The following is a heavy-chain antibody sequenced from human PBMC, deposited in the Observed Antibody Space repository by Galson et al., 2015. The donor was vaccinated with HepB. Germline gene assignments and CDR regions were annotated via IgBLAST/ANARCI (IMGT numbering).Heavy chain of an antibody. J-gene: IGHJ4*02. Sequence: SLRLSCAASGFTLSDYWMTWVRQAPGKGLEWVATIKPDEGEKFYVDSVKGRFTISRDNAKNSLYLQMNSLRAEDTAVYYCARDSFSEWSFFDYWGQGTLVTVSS. V-gene: IGHV3-7*01. CDR3: ARDSFSEWSFFDY. CDR2: IKPDEGEK. CDR1: GFTLSDYW. D-gene: IGHD3-3*01.